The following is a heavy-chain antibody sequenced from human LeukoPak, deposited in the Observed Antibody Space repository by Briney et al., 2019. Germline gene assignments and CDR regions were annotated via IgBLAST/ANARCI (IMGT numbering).Heavy chain of an antibody. CDR3: ARQRDYYDTSGYYYFDY. Sequence: SETLSLTCTVSGGSISSSGYFWGWIRQPPGKGLDWIGSIHYSGSTYYNPSLKSRVTISVDTSKNQFSLKLSSVTAADTAVYYCARQRDYYDTSGYYYFDYWGQGTLVTVSS. CDR1: GGSISSSGYF. CDR2: IHYSGST. J-gene: IGHJ4*02. V-gene: IGHV4-39*01. D-gene: IGHD3-22*01.